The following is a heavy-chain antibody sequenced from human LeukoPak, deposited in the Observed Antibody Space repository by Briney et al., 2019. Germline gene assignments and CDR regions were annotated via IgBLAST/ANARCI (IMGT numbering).Heavy chain of an antibody. CDR2: IYYSGST. CDR1: GGSISSYY. Sequence: PSETLSLTCTVSGGSISSYYWGWIRQPPGKGLEWIGSIYYSGSTYYNPSLKSRVTISVDTSKNQFSLELSSVTAADTAVYYCARHLPRWYFDLWGRGTLVTVSS. J-gene: IGHJ2*01. CDR3: ARHLPRWYFDL. D-gene: IGHD2-2*01. V-gene: IGHV4-39*01.